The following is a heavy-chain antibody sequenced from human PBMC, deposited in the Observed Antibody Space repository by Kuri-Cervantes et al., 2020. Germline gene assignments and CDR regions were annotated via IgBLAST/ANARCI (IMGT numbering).Heavy chain of an antibody. CDR1: GYTFTSYA. CDR3: AREDGYYDSSGYRSVYAFDI. CDR2: INAGNGNT. Sequence: ASVKVSCKASGYTFTSYAMHWVRQAPGQRLEWMGWINAGNGNTKYSQKFQGRVTITRDTSASTAYMELSSLRSEDTAVYYCAREDGYYDSSGYRSVYAFDIWGQGTMVTVSS. J-gene: IGHJ3*02. D-gene: IGHD3-22*01. V-gene: IGHV1-3*01.